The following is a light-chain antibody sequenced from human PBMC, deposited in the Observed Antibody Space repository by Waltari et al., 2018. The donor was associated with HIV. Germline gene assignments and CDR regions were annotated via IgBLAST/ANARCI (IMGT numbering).Light chain of an antibody. Sequence: EIVLTQSPGTLSLSPGERAPLSCRASQSITNRFLAWYQQKPGQAPRLLIYGASTRATGIPDRFSGSGSGTDFTLTISRLEPEDFAVYYCQQYGTSLMFTFGQGTKVDI. CDR3: QQYGTSLMFT. CDR2: GAS. J-gene: IGKJ2*01. CDR1: QSITNRF. V-gene: IGKV3-20*01.